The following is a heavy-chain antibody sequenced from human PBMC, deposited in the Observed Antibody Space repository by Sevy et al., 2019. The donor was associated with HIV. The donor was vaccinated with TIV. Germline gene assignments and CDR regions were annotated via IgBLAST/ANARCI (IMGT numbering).Heavy chain of an antibody. Sequence: GGSLRLSCAASGFTFSNYAMNWVRQAPGKGLEWVSGISGSGGSGDKTNYADSVKGRFTNSSDDSKNSLDLQLNSLRAEDTAIYYCARKYDSSGYFDYWGQGTLVTVSS. CDR1: GFTFSNYA. D-gene: IGHD3-22*01. V-gene: IGHV3-23*01. CDR3: ARKYDSSGYFDY. CDR2: ISGSGGSGDKT. J-gene: IGHJ4*02.